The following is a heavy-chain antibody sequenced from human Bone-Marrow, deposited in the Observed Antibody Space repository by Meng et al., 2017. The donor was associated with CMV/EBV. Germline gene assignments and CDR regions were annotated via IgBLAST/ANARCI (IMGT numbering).Heavy chain of an antibody. Sequence: LTCNGAGGSIWSGGYYWSWIRQHPGKGLEWIGYIYYSGSTYYNPSLKSRVTISVDTSKNQFSLKLSSVTAADTAVYYCARGGSGHFDYWGQGTLVTVSS. J-gene: IGHJ4*02. CDR2: IYYSGST. D-gene: IGHD3-10*01. CDR1: GGSIWSGGYY. V-gene: IGHV4-31*03. CDR3: ARGGSGHFDY.